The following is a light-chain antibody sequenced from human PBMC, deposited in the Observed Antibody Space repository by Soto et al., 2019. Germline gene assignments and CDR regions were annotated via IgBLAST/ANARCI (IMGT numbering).Light chain of an antibody. CDR3: CSYGDNYTHV. Sequence: QSALTQPRSVSGSPGQSVTISCTGTSSDVGSYNYVSWYQQHPGKAPKLMIYDVSKRPSGVPDRFSGSKSGNTASLTISGLQAEDEADYYCCSYGDNYTHVFGTGTKVTVL. CDR2: DVS. V-gene: IGLV2-11*01. CDR1: SSDVGSYNY. J-gene: IGLJ1*01.